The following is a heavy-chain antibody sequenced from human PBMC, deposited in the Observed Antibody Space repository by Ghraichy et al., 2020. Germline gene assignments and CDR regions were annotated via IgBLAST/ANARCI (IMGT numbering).Heavy chain of an antibody. CDR3: ARQYDFWSGYDQDYGMDV. J-gene: IGHJ6*02. V-gene: IGHV4-39*01. CDR2: IYYSGRT. D-gene: IGHD3-3*01. CDR1: GDYISRKFYY. Sequence: GSLRLSCAVSGDYISRKFYYWGWIRQPPGKGLEWIGSIYYSGRTYYNPSLKRRLTMYVDTSKNQFSLKLTSLTAADTAVYYCARQYDFWSGYDQDYGMDVWGQGTTVTVSS.